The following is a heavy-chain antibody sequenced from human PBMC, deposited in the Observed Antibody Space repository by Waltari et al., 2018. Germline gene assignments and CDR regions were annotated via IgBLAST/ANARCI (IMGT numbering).Heavy chain of an antibody. J-gene: IGHJ6*03. CDR1: GFSFSSYE. CDR3: ARPSTEYYYYYYYMDV. CDR2: ISNSGSTM. V-gene: IGHV3-48*03. Sequence: VESGGGLVQPGGSLRLSCEASGFSFSSYEMNWIRQAPGKGLEWVSYISNSGSTMYYADSVKGRFTISRDNAKNPVYLEMNSLRAEDTAVYYCARPSTEYYYYYYYMDVWGKGTTVTVS.